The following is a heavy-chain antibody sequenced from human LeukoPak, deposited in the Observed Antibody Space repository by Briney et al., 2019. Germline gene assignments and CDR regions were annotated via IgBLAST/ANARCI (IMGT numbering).Heavy chain of an antibody. CDR3: ARGWGDYYDSSGYYHSLNFDY. CDR1: GGSISSYY. V-gene: IGHV4-34*01. D-gene: IGHD3-22*01. Sequence: SETLSLTCTVSGGSISSYYWSWIRQPPGKGLEWIGEINHSGSTNYNPSLKSRVTISVDTSKNQFSLKLSSVTAADTAVYYCARGWGDYYDSSGYYHSLNFDYWGQGTLVTVSS. CDR2: INHSGST. J-gene: IGHJ4*02.